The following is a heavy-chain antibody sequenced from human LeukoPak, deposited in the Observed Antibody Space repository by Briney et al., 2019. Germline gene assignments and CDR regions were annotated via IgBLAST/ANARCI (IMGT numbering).Heavy chain of an antibody. CDR2: ISQSGSAI. J-gene: IGHJ4*02. Sequence: KTGGSLRLSCAASGFSFSDYYMAWIRQAPGKGLEWVSYISQSGSAIYPPDSVKGRFTISRDNTKNSLYLQMNSLRAEDTAVYYCARWSAALDYWGQGTLVTASS. CDR3: ARWSAALDY. D-gene: IGHD2-2*01. V-gene: IGHV3-11*04. CDR1: GFSFSDYY.